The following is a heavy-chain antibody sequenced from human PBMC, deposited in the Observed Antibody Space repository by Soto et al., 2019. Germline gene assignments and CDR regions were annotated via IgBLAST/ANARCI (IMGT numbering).Heavy chain of an antibody. Sequence: QVQLGQTGAEVKRPGSSVKVSCKASGDSFSRSTFSWVRQAPGQGLDWMGRVIPMLGIANYAQTFKGKVTITADKTTTTASMDLSSLRSEDTAVYYCASLYDDTSGKFDYWGQGTLITVSS. CDR3: ASLYDDTSGKFDY. J-gene: IGHJ4*02. CDR2: VIPMLGIA. CDR1: GDSFSRST. V-gene: IGHV1-69*02. D-gene: IGHD3-22*01.